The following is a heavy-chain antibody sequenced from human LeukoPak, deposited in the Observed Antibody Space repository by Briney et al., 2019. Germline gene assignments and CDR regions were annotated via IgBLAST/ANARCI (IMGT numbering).Heavy chain of an antibody. D-gene: IGHD2-21*02. J-gene: IGHJ4*02. Sequence: PGGSLRLSCAASGFTFSSYWMSWVRQAPGKGLEWVANIKQDGSEKYYVDSVKGRFTISRDNAKNSLYLQMNSLRAEDTAVYYCARFARSLTIVVVTGYFDYWGQGTLVTVSS. V-gene: IGHV3-7*01. CDR2: IKQDGSEK. CDR1: GFTFSSYW. CDR3: ARFARSLTIVVVTGYFDY.